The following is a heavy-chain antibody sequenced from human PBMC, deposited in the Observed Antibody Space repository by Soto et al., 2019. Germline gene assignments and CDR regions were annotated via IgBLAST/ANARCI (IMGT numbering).Heavy chain of an antibody. J-gene: IGHJ6*02. D-gene: IGHD4-17*01. CDR1: GFTFDDYT. Sequence: GSLRLSCAASGFTFDDYTMHWVRQAPGKGLEWVSLISWDGGSTYYADSVKGRFTISRDNSKNSLYLQMNSLRTEDTALYYCAKDIGTTSAYYYYGMDVWGQGTTVTVSS. CDR3: AKDIGTTSAYYYYGMDV. CDR2: ISWDGGST. V-gene: IGHV3-43*01.